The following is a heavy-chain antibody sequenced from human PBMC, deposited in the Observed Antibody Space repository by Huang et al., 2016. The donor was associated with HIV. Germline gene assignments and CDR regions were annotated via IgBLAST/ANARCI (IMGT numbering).Heavy chain of an antibody. CDR2: INNGKNT. V-gene: IGHV4-34*01. CDR3: ARGRKWLQLRGAYYLAS. CDR1: DESFNGYY. J-gene: IGHJ4*02. D-gene: IGHD6-19*01. Sequence: QVQLQQWGAGMLKPSETLSLTCAVYDESFNGYYWTWIRQPPGKGLEWIAEINNGKNTNSHPSPKSRLTLSVDASKKQFARRLKSVNAADTAVYFCARGRKWLQLRGAYYLASWGQGTQVIVSP.